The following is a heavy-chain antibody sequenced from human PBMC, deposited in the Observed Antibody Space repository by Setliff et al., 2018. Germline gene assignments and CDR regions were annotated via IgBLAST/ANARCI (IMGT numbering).Heavy chain of an antibody. CDR3: ARESRYYYDNLGTLDY. J-gene: IGHJ4*02. CDR1: GGSISSGDYY. Sequence: SETLSLTCTVSGGSISSGDYYWSWLRQPPGKGLEWIGYIYSSGSTYYNPSLKSRVSISVDTSKNQFSLKLSSVTAADTAVYYCARESRYYYDNLGTLDYWGQGTLVTVSS. V-gene: IGHV4-30-4*08. CDR2: IYSSGST. D-gene: IGHD3-22*01.